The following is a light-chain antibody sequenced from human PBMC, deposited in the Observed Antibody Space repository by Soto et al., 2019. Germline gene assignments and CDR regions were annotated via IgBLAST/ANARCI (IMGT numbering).Light chain of an antibody. Sequence: DIQMTQSPSSVSASVGDRVPITCRASQGISSWLAWYQQKPGKALKLLIYAASTWQSGVPSSFGGSGSATDFTLTISSLQPEDFATYYCQEPSSIHSTFGQGTRLEIK. CDR2: AAS. CDR3: QEPSSIHST. CDR1: QGISSW. J-gene: IGKJ5*01. V-gene: IGKV1-12*01.